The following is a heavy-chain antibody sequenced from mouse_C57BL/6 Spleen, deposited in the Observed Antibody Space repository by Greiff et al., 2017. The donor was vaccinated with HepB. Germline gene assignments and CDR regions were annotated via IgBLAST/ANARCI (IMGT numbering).Heavy chain of an antibody. CDR2: IYPGSGGS. V-gene: IGHV1-54*01. D-gene: IGHD1-1*01. J-gene: IGHJ1*03. Sequence: VQLQQSGAELVRPGTSVKVSCKASGYAFTNYLIEWVKQRPGQGLEWIGVIYPGSGGSNYNEKFKGKATLTADKSSSTAYMQLSSLTSEDSAVYFCARSYYYGSRYFDVWGTGPTVTVSS. CDR1: GYAFTNYL. CDR3: ARSYYYGSRYFDV.